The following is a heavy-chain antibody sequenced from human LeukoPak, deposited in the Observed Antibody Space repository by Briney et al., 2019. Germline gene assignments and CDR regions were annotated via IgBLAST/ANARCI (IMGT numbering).Heavy chain of an antibody. Sequence: GRSLRLSCAASGFTFSSSAMHWVRQAPGKGLEWVALISYDGSNKYYADSVKGRFTISRDNSKNTLYLQMNSLRAEDTAVYYCARVYSAAAARGGDYWGQGTLVTVSS. J-gene: IGHJ4*02. V-gene: IGHV3-30*14. CDR1: GFTFSSSA. D-gene: IGHD6-13*01. CDR2: ISYDGSNK. CDR3: ARVYSAAAARGGDY.